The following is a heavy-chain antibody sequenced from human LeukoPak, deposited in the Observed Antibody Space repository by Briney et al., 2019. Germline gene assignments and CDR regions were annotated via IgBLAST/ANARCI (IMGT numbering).Heavy chain of an antibody. V-gene: IGHV1-69*01. CDR2: IIPIFGTA. D-gene: IGHD1/OR15-1a*01. Sequence: SVKVSCKASGGTFSSYAISWVRQAPGQGLEWMGGIIPIFGTANYAQEFQGRVTITADESTSTAYMELSSLRSEDTAVYYCARDSGTIVNEQSQGYYYYMDVWGKGTTVTVSS. J-gene: IGHJ6*03. CDR3: ARDSGTIVNEQSQGYYYYMDV. CDR1: GGTFSSYA.